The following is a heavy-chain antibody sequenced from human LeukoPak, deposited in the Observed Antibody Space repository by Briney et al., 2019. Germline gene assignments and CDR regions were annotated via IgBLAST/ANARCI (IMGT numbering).Heavy chain of an antibody. CDR1: AYTFTVYY. J-gene: IGHJ4*01. D-gene: IGHD6-13*01. CDR3: ARGQQLASN. Sequence: ASVKVSCKASAYTFTVYYIYWVRHAPGQGLEWMGWINPNSGGTNYAQKFQGRVTMTREMSISTAYMELSRLRSDDTAVYYCARGQQLASNWGYGTLVTVSS. CDR2: INPNSGGT. V-gene: IGHV1-2*02.